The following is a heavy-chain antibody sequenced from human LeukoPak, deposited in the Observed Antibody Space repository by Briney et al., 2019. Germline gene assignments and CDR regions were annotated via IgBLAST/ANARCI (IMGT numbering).Heavy chain of an antibody. Sequence: SKTLSLTCTVSDDSITMYYWTWIRQPPGKGLEWIGYVDHTGSTKFNPSLNGRVSISRDTSNNFFSLRLRSVTAADTAVYFCARGRVSSSTWYSTYYYFFYMDFWGKGTTVTVSS. CDR3: ARGRVSSSTWYSTYYYFFYMDF. CDR2: VDHTGST. CDR1: DDSITMYY. J-gene: IGHJ6*03. D-gene: IGHD4-11*01. V-gene: IGHV4-59*01.